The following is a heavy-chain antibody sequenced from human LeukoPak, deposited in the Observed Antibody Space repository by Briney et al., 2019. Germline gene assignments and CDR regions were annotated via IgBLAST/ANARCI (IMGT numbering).Heavy chain of an antibody. V-gene: IGHV4-59*01. D-gene: IGHD2-2*01. J-gene: IGHJ5*02. Sequence: SETLSLTCTVSGGSISSYYWSWIRQPPGKGLEWIGYIYYSGSTNYNPSLKSRVTISVDTSKNQFSLKLSSVTAADTAVYYCARDSVYCSSTSCQGFDPWGQGTLVTVSS. CDR1: GGSISSYY. CDR2: IYYSGST. CDR3: ARDSVYCSSTSCQGFDP.